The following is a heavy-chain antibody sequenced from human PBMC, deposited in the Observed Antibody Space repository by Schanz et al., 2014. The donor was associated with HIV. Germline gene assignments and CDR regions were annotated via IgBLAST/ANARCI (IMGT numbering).Heavy chain of an antibody. D-gene: IGHD1-26*01. Sequence: QLVQSGPEVKKPGASVRVSCETSGYTFSDYDINWVRQAPGQGLEWMGWVNPESGNTGMADKFLGRLSLTRFTSTGTAYMELDSLRSEDTAIYYCVRAASFHFDKEGYYRNWYFDFWGRGTLVAVSS. CDR2: VNPESGNT. V-gene: IGHV1-8*02. J-gene: IGHJ2*01. CDR3: VRAASFHFDKEGYYRNWYFDF. CDR1: GYTFSDYD.